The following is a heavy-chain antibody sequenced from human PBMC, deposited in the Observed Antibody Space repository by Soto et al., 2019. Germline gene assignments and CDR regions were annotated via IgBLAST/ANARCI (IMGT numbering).Heavy chain of an antibody. CDR3: AKYYDILTGYRTTAPDDAFDI. Sequence: GGSLRLSCAASGFTFSSYWMSWVRQAPGKGLEWVANIKQDGSEKYYVDSVKGRFTISRDNAKNSLYLQMNSLRAEDTAVYYCAKYYDILTGYRTTAPDDAFDIWGQGTMVTVSS. J-gene: IGHJ3*02. CDR2: IKQDGSEK. V-gene: IGHV3-7*01. D-gene: IGHD3-9*01. CDR1: GFTFSSYW.